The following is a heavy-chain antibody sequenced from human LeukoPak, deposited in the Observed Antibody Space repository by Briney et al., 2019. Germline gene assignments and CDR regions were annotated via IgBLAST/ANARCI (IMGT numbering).Heavy chain of an antibody. CDR3: ASTPWGYVDY. Sequence: SETLSLTCTVSGYSISSGYYWGWIRQPPGKGLEWIGSIYHSGSTYYNPSLKSRVTISVDTSKNQFSLKLSSVTAADTAVYYCASTPWGYVDYWGQGTLVTVSS. CDR1: GYSISSGYY. D-gene: IGHD3-16*01. V-gene: IGHV4-38-2*02. CDR2: IYHSGST. J-gene: IGHJ4*02.